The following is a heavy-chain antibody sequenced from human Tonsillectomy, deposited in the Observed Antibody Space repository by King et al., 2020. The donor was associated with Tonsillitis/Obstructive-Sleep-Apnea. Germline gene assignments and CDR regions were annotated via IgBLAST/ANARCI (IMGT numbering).Heavy chain of an antibody. D-gene: IGHD2-21*01. V-gene: IGHV3-23*04. CDR3: AKANYCGGDCYYFDY. CDR1: GFTFSSYG. J-gene: IGHJ4*02. Sequence: VQLVESGGGLVQPGWSLRLSCAASGFTFSSYGMNWVRQAPGKGLEWVSAMCGSGGSTYYADSLKGRFTISRDNSKNTLYLQMNSLRAEETAVYYCAKANYCGGDCYYFDYWGQGTLVTVSS. CDR2: MCGSGGST.